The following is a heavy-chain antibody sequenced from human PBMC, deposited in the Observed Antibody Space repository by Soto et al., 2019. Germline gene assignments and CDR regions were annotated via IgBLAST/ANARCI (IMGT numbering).Heavy chain of an antibody. CDR1: GFTFDDYG. CDR2: INWNGGST. V-gene: IGHV3-20*01. J-gene: IGHJ4*02. D-gene: IGHD6-13*01. CDR3: ARDREGLAAAGTLDY. Sequence: GGSLRLSCAASGFTFDDYGMSWVRQAPGKGLEWVSGINWNGGSTGYAESVKGRFTISRDNAKNSLYLQMNSLRAEDTALYHCARDREGLAAAGTLDYWGQGTLVTVSS.